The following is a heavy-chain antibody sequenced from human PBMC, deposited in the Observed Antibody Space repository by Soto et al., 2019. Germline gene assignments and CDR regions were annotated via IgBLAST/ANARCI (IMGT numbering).Heavy chain of an antibody. Sequence: SETLSLTCTVSGGSISSGDYYWSWIRQPPGKGLEWIGYIYYSGSTNFNPSLNSRLSMSVDTSRNQFSLKMRSVTAADTAVYYCAREGLGFDYWGQGTLVTVSS. CDR2: IYYSGST. CDR3: AREGLGFDY. D-gene: IGHD3-16*01. CDR1: GGSISSGDYY. J-gene: IGHJ4*02. V-gene: IGHV4-61*08.